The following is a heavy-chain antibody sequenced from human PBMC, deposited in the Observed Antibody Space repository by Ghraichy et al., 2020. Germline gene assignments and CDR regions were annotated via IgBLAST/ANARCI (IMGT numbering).Heavy chain of an antibody. CDR2: ISSSGSTI. CDR1: GFTFSSYE. V-gene: IGHV3-48*03. D-gene: IGHD2-15*01. J-gene: IGHJ1*01. CDR3: ARFPYCSGGSCYGYFQH. Sequence: GGSLRLSCAASGFTFSSYEMNWVRQAPGKGLEWVSYISSSGSTIYYADSVKGRFTISRDNAKNSLYLQMNSLRAEDTAVYYCARFPYCSGGSCYGYFQHWGQGTLVTVSS.